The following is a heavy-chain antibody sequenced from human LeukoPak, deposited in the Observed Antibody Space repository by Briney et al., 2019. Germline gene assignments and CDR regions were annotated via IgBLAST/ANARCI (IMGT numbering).Heavy chain of an antibody. D-gene: IGHD2-2*01. J-gene: IGHJ6*02. CDR1: GGTFISYA. CDR3: ARDMIVPAAMSYYYYYYGMDV. V-gene: IGHV1-69*13. Sequence: GASVKVSCKASGGTFISYAISWVRQAPGQGLEWMGGIIPIFGTANYAQKFQGRVTITADESTSTAYMELSSLRSEDTAVYYCARDMIVPAAMSYYYYYYGMDVWGQGTTVTVSS. CDR2: IIPIFGTA.